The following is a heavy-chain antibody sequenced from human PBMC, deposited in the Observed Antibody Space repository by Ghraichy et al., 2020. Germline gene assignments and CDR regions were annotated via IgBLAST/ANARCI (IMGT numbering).Heavy chain of an antibody. CDR2: IYSGGST. CDR1: GFTVSSNY. V-gene: IGHV3-66*01. Sequence: GGSLRLSCAASGFTVSSNYMSWVRQAPGKGLEWVSVIYSGGSTYYADSVKGRFTISRDNSKNTLYLQMNSLRAEDTAVYYCARDRWDSSGWGAYFDYWGQGTLVTVSS. D-gene: IGHD6-19*01. J-gene: IGHJ4*02. CDR3: ARDRWDSSGWGAYFDY.